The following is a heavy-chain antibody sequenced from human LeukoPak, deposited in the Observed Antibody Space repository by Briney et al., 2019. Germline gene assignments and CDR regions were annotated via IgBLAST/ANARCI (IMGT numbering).Heavy chain of an antibody. Sequence: PSETLSLTCAVSGDSISSSHWWSWVRQSPGKGLEWIGEIYHSGNTNYNPSLKSRVTISVDTSKNQFSLKLSSVTAADTAVYYCARGMVRARNYYYYYMDVWGKGTTVTVSS. CDR3: ARGMVRARNYYYYYMDV. CDR1: GDSISSSHW. D-gene: IGHD3-10*01. J-gene: IGHJ6*03. CDR2: IYHSGNT. V-gene: IGHV4-4*02.